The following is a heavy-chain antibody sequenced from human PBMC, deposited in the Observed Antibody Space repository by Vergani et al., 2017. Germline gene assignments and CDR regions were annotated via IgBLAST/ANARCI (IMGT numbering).Heavy chain of an antibody. D-gene: IGHD2-21*02. CDR1: GFSFSSHA. CDR2: ISNDGSKK. Sequence: QVELVESGGGRVQPGRSLRLSCAASGFSFSSHAIHWVRQAPGKGLEWVAVISNDGSKKYYADSVKGRFTISRDNSKDILYLQMDSLRSEDTALYYCAKYLRDSTDGLPDSWGPGTLVIVSS. V-gene: IGHV3-30*18. CDR3: AKYLRDSTDGLPDS. J-gene: IGHJ4*02.